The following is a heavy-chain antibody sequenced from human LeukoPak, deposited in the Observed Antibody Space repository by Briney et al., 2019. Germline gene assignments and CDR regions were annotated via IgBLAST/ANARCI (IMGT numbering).Heavy chain of an antibody. Sequence: SQTLSLTCTASGGSISSGGYYWSWIRQHPGKGLEWIGYIYYSGSTYYNPSLKSRVTISVDTSKNQFSPKLSSVTAADTAVYYCARFLEWASYYYYGMDVWGQGTTVTVSS. CDR3: ARFLEWASYYYYGMDV. CDR2: IYYSGST. V-gene: IGHV4-31*03. CDR1: GGSISSGGYY. D-gene: IGHD3-3*01. J-gene: IGHJ6*02.